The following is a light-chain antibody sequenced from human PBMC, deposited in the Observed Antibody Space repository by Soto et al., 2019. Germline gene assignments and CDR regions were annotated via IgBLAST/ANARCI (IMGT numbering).Light chain of an antibody. Sequence: DIQMTQSPSTLSASVGDRVTITCRASQRISSWWAWYQQKPGKAPKLLIYDASSLESGVPSRFSGSGSGTEFTLTISSRQPDDFATDYCHPYNSYYTFGQGTKLEIK. J-gene: IGKJ2*01. V-gene: IGKV1-5*01. CDR2: DAS. CDR3: HPYNSYYT. CDR1: QRISSW.